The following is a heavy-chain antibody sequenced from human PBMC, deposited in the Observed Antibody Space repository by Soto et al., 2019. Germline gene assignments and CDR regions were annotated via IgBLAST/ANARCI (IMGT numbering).Heavy chain of an antibody. D-gene: IGHD2-15*01. V-gene: IGHV1-18*01. J-gene: IGHJ5*02. CDR2: ISAYNGNT. CDR1: GYTFTSYG. Sequence: QVQLVQSGAEVKKPGASVKVSCKASGYTFTSYGISWVRQAPGQGLEWMGWISAYNGNTNYAQKLQGRVTITTDTSTSTAYMELRSLRSDDTAVYYCARIVDIVVVVAPGWFDPWGQGTLVTVSS. CDR3: ARIVDIVVVVAPGWFDP.